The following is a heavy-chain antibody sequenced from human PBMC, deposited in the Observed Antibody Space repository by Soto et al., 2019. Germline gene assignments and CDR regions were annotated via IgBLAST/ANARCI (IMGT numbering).Heavy chain of an antibody. Sequence: SETLSLTCSVSGGSISSGYYYWSWIRQPPGKGLEWIGNISYSGNTYYNPSLKSRLIISIDTSKNQFSLKVGSVTAADTAVYCASSSLYGMDVWGQGTTVTVSS. D-gene: IGHD1-1*01. CDR3: SSSLYGMDV. J-gene: IGHJ6*02. V-gene: IGHV4-30-4*01. CDR2: ISYSGNT. CDR1: GGSISSGYYY.